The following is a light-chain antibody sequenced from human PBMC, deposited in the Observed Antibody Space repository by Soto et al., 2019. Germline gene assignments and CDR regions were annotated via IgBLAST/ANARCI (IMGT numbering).Light chain of an antibody. CDR3: QQRSKWPIT. CDR1: QTVSSD. CDR2: DTS. Sequence: EIVMTQSPATLSVSPGERATLSCRASQTVSSDLAWYQHKPGQAPRLLVYDTSNRATGIPSRFSGSASGTDFTLTISSLEPEDFAVYYCQQRSKWPITFGQGTRLEI. V-gene: IGKV3-11*01. J-gene: IGKJ5*01.